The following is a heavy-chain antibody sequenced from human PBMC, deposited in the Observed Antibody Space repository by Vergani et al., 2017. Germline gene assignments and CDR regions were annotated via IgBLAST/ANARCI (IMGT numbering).Heavy chain of an antibody. J-gene: IGHJ4*02. V-gene: IGHV3-21*01. CDR2: INSSSSYI. D-gene: IGHD1/OR15-1a*01. Sequence: EVQLVESGGGLVKPGGSLRLSCAASGFTFSSYSMNWVRQAPGKGLEWVSSINSSSSYIYYADSVKGRFIISRDNAKNSLYLQMNSLRAEDTAVYYCASSPSYSVSGGTQRWGQGTLVTVSS. CDR1: GFTFSSYS. CDR3: ASSPSYSVSGGTQR.